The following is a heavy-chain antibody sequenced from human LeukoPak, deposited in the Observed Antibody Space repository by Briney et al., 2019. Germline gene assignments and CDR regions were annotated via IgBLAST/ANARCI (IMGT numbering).Heavy chain of an antibody. J-gene: IGHJ5*02. Sequence: PSETLSLTCAVYGGSFSGYYWSWIRQPPGKGLEWIGEINHSGSTNYNPSLKSRVTISVDTSKNQFSLKLSSVTAADTAVYYCARVGQLWSSYNWFDPWGQGTLVTVSS. CDR1: GGSFSGYY. V-gene: IGHV4-34*01. CDR3: ARVGQLWSSYNWFDP. CDR2: INHSGST. D-gene: IGHD5-18*01.